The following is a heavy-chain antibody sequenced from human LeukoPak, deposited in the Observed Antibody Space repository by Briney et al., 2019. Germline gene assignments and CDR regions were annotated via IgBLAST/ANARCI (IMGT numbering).Heavy chain of an antibody. D-gene: IGHD3-10*01. CDR2: LNHSGSI. J-gene: IGHJ4*02. Sequence: SETLSLTCVVDGGSFSGYSWSWIRQSPGKGLEWIGELNHSGSINYNPSLKSRVTISVDKAKNQFSLNLNSVTAADTAVYYCARGGDRSFDYWGQGTLVTVSS. CDR3: ARGGDRSFDY. CDR1: GGSFSGYS. V-gene: IGHV4-34*01.